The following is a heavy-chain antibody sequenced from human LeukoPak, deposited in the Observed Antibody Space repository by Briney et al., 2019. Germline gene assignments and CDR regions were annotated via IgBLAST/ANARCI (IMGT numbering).Heavy chain of an antibody. Sequence: ASVKVSCKASGYTFTSYYMHWVRQAPGQGLEWMGIINPSGGSTSYAQKFQGRVTMTRDTSTSTVYMELSSLRSEDTAVHYCARSAGNIVVVVAATRGAFDIWGQGTMVTVSS. CDR2: INPSGGST. V-gene: IGHV1-46*01. D-gene: IGHD2-15*01. CDR1: GYTFTSYY. CDR3: ARSAGNIVVVVAATRGAFDI. J-gene: IGHJ3*02.